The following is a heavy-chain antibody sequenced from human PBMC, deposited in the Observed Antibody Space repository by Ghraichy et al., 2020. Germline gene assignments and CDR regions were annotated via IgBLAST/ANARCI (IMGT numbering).Heavy chain of an antibody. CDR2: IHYSGNT. J-gene: IGHJ3*02. Sequence: ESLNISCTVSGDPMSSNYWSWIRQPPGKGLEWIAYIHYSGNTKYNPSLTSRVTISLDTSKNQFSLKLNSVTAADTAVYYCARDRVGTTIAFDIWGQGTLVTVSS. CDR3: ARDRVGTTIAFDI. D-gene: IGHD1-1*01. CDR1: GDPMSSNY. V-gene: IGHV4-59*01.